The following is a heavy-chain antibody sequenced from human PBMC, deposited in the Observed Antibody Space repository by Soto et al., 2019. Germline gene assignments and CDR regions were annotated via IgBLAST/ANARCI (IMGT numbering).Heavy chain of an antibody. J-gene: IGHJ4*02. CDR2: IYPGDHET. D-gene: IGHD6-13*01. CDR3: ARSPRSRPYFDY. V-gene: IGHV5-51*01. Sequence: GESMKISCQCSGYTFSNFWIGWVRQLPGKGIEWMGIIYPGDHETRYSPSFHGKVTISADKSINTAYLQWNILEASDTAFYFFARSPRSRPYFDYWGQGALVTVSS. CDR1: GYTFSNFW.